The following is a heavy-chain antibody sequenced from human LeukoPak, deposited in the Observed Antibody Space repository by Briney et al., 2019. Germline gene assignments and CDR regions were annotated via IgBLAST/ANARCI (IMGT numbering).Heavy chain of an antibody. Sequence: GGSLRLSCAASGFTFSGYPIHWVRQAPGKGLEWVAVVSYDGSNKYCADSVKGRFTISRDNSKNTLYLQMNSLRAEDTAVYYCARGVVGATTGAYSFDYWGRGTLVTVSS. CDR3: ARGVVGATTGAYSFDY. CDR2: VSYDGSNK. CDR1: GFTFSGYP. J-gene: IGHJ4*02. V-gene: IGHV3-30-3*01. D-gene: IGHD1-26*01.